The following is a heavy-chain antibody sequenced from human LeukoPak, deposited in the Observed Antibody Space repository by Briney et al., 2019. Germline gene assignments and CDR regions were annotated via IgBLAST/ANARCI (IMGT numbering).Heavy chain of an antibody. CDR2: IIPIFGTA. J-gene: IGHJ4*02. CDR3: AFAPNSGYERTFDY. V-gene: IGHV1-69*13. CDR1: GGTFSSYA. D-gene: IGHD5-12*01. Sequence: ASVKVSCKASGGTFSSYAIGWVRQAPGQGLEWMGGIIPIFGTANYAQKFQGRVTITADESTSTAYMELSSLRSEDTAVYYCAFAPNSGYERTFDYWGQGTLVTVSS.